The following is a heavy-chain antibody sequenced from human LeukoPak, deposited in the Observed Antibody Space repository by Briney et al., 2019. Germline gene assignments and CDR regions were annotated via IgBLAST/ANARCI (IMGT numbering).Heavy chain of an antibody. V-gene: IGHV7-4-1*02. D-gene: IGHD3-10*01. CDR3: ARDFVPMVRGARVDYYYGMDV. CDR2: INTNTGNP. Sequence: GASVKVSCKASGYTFTSYAMNWVRQAPGQGLEWKGWINTNTGNPTYAQGFTGRFVFSLDTSVSTAYLQISSLKAEDTAVYYCARDFVPMVRGARVDYYYGMDVWGQGTTVTVSS. J-gene: IGHJ6*02. CDR1: GYTFTSYA.